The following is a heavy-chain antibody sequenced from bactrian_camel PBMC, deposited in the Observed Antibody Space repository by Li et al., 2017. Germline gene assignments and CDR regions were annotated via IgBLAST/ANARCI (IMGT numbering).Heavy chain of an antibody. CDR3: AAASYCQPFNRLSDSDFPL. V-gene: IGHV3S54*01. Sequence: VQLVESGGDSVQPGGSLRLSCAASDELSINACMGWFRQAPGKEREGLASIHTGGGRPDYTFYADSVKGRFTISQDNAKTTVYLQMNSLKPEDTAMYYCAAASYCQPFNRLSDSDFPLWGQGTQVTVS. CDR2: IHTGGGRPDYT. D-gene: IGHD1*01. J-gene: IGHJ6*01. CDR1: DELSINAC.